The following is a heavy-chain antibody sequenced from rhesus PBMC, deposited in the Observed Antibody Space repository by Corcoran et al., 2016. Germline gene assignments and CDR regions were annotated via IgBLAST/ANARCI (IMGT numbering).Heavy chain of an antibody. CDR1: GFTFSSYG. J-gene: IGHJ5-1*01. CDR3: AKDSGSLGFDV. D-gene: IGHD6-25*01. Sequence: EVQLVESGGGLVQPGGSLRLSCAASGFTFSSYGMSWVHQAPGKGLEWVSYIMNGGCSTYYASSLKVLFNISRSNSKNTRSLQMNSLRAEDTAVYYWAKDSGSLGFDVWGPGVLVTVSS. CDR2: YIMNGGCST. V-gene: IGHV3S5*01.